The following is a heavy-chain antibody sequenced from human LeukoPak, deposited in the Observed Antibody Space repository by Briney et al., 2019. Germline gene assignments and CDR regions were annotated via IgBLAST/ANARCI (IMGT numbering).Heavy chain of an antibody. D-gene: IGHD3-22*01. V-gene: IGHV3-23*01. CDR3: AKGLLLRPTLNYYYYGMDV. CDR2: ISGSGGST. J-gene: IGHJ6*02. CDR1: GFTVSSNY. Sequence: GGSLRLSCAASGFTVSSNYMSWVRQAPGKGLEWVSAISGSGGSTYYADSVKGRFTISRDNSKNTLYLQMNSLRAEDTAVYYCAKGLLLRPTLNYYYYGMDVWGQGTTVTVSS.